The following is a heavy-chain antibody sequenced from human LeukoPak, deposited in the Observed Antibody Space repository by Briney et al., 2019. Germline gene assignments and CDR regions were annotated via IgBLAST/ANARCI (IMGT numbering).Heavy chain of an antibody. J-gene: IGHJ6*04. CDR3: AELGITMIGGV. V-gene: IGHV3-48*03. Sequence: GSLRLSCAASGFTFSSYEMFWVRQAPGKGLEWVSYISSSGSTIYYADSVKGRFTISRDNAKNSLYLQINSLRAEDTAVYYCAELGITMIGGVWGKGTTVTISS. CDR1: GFTFSSYE. D-gene: IGHD3-10*02. CDR2: ISSSGSTI.